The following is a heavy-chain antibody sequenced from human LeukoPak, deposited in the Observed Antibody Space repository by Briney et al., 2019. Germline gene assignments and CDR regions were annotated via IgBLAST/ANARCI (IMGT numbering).Heavy chain of an antibody. D-gene: IGHD6-13*01. CDR2: ISSSGCTI. CDR3: ARRPDSSSWYDGDY. Sequence: GGSLRLSCAASGLSFSGAWMTWVRQCPGKGLEWVSYISSSGCTIYYADSVKGRFTISRDNAKNSLYLQMNSLRAEDTAVYYCARRPDSSSWYDGDYWGQGTLVTVSS. CDR1: GLSFSGAW. J-gene: IGHJ4*02. V-gene: IGHV3-48*04.